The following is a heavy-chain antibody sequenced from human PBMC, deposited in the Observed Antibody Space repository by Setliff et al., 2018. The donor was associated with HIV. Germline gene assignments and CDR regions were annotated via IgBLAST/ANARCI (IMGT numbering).Heavy chain of an antibody. J-gene: IGHJ3*01. V-gene: IGHV3-15*01. CDR2: IKSKTDGGTT. Sequence: PGGSLRLSCAASGFTFNNAWMTWVRQAPGKGLEWVGHIKSKTDGGTTDYAAPVKGRFTISRDDSKTTLYLQMNSLKTEDTAVYYCVRDPGGIFDAFDVWGQGTMVTVSS. CDR3: VRDPGGIFDAFDV. CDR1: GFTFNNAW. D-gene: IGHD3-3*01.